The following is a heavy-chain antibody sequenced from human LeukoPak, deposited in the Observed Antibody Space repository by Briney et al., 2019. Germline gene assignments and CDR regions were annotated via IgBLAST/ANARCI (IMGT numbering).Heavy chain of an antibody. J-gene: IGHJ4*02. D-gene: IGHD2-15*01. CDR2: IYYSGST. V-gene: IGHV4-39*07. Sequence: PSETLSLTCTVSGGSISSSSYYWGWIRQPPGKGLEWIGSIYYSGSTYYNPSLKSRVTISVDTSKNHFSLRMSSVTAADTAVYYCARQPTYCSGGACYGLAFDYWGQGTLVTVSS. CDR3: ARQPTYCSGGACYGLAFDY. CDR1: GGSISSSSYY.